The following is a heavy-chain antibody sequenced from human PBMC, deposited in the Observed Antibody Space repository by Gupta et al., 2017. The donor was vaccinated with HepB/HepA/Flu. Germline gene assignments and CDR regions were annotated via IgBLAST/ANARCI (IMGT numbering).Heavy chain of an antibody. V-gene: IGHV1-2*02. CDR3: ARDGGSGSCYARPRYFASYMDV. CDR1: GYTFTGYY. J-gene: IGHJ6*03. CDR2: INPNSGGT. Sequence: QVQLVQSGAEVKKPGASVKVSCKASGYTFTGYYMHWVRQAPGQGLEWMGWINPNSGGTNYAQKFQARVPMTRDTSISTAYMELSRLRSDDTAVYYCARDGGSGSCYARPRYFASYMDVWGKGSTVNVS. D-gene: IGHD3-10*01.